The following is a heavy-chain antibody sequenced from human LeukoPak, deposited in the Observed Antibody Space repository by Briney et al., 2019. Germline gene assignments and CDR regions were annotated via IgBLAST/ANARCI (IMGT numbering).Heavy chain of an antibody. CDR3: ARGPLYGGNRGGNWFDP. D-gene: IGHD4-23*01. CDR2: INHSGST. Sequence: SETLSLTCAVYGGSFSGYYWSWIRQPPGKGLEWIGEINHSGSTNYNPSLKSRVTISVDTSKNQFSLKLSSVTAADTAVYYCARGPLYGGNRGGNWFDPWGQGTLVTVSS. CDR1: GGSFSGYY. V-gene: IGHV4-34*01. J-gene: IGHJ5*02.